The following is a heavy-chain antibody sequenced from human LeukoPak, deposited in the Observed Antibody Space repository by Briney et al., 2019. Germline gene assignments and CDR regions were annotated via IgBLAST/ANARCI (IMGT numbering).Heavy chain of an antibody. D-gene: IGHD6-13*01. J-gene: IGHJ4*02. CDR1: GFTFSSYS. V-gene: IGHV3-21*01. CDR3: ARDSPRRPAAGYPFDY. CDR2: ISSSSSYI. Sequence: GGSLRLSCAASGFTFSSYSMNWVRQAPGKGLEWVSSISSSSSYIYYADSVKGRFTISRDNAKNSLYLQMNSLRAEDTAVYYCARDSPRRPAAGYPFDYWGQGTLVTVSS.